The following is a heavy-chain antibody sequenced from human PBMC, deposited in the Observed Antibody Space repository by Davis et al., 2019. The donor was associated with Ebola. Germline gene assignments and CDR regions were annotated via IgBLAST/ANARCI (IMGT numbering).Heavy chain of an antibody. D-gene: IGHD2-8*02. CDR2: IYTGDSDT. J-gene: IGHJ3*02. CDR1: GYSFTSHW. CDR3: ASLRRTITGMDDGFDI. Sequence: GESLKISCQGFGYSFTSHWIGWVRQMPGKGLDWMGIIYTGDSDTRYSPSFRGQVTISADKSMKTAFLQWSSLKASDSGMYYCASLRRTITGMDDGFDIWGQGTMVTVSS. V-gene: IGHV5-51*01.